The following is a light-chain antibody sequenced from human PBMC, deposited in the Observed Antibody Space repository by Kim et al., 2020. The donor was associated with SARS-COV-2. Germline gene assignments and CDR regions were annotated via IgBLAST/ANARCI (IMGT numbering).Light chain of an antibody. J-gene: IGKJ1*01. CDR1: QSMSSSY. CDR2: GAS. Sequence: SPGERATLSCRASQSMSSSYLAWYQQKPGQAPRLLIYGASIRATGIPDRFSGSGSGTDFTLTISRLEAEDFAVYYCQQYGSSPRTFGQGTKVDIK. V-gene: IGKV3-20*01. CDR3: QQYGSSPRT.